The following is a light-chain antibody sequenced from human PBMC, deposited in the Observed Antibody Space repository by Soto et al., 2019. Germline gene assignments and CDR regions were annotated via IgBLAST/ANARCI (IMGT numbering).Light chain of an antibody. CDR3: QQYNSYSLYT. CDR2: DAS. V-gene: IGKV1-5*01. Sequence: DLPMTQSPSTLSASVGDRVTITCRASQSISSWLAWYQQKPGKAPKLLIYDASSLESGVPSRFSGSGSGTELTLTISSLQPDDFATYYCQQYNSYSLYTFGQGTKLEIK. J-gene: IGKJ2*01. CDR1: QSISSW.